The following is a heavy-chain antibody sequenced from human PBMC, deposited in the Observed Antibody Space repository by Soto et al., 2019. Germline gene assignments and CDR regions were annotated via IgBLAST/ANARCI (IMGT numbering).Heavy chain of an antibody. V-gene: IGHV3-64*01. J-gene: IGHJ4*02. CDR3: ARGRVEDSSGWATYFDY. Sequence: EVQLVESGGGLVQPGGSLRLSCAASGFTFSGYSMFWVRQAPGKGLEYVSAINTNGVNTFYAKSVKGRFNISRDNSKNTMDLQKGGLRAEDMAVYYCARGRVEDSSGWATYFDYWGQGTLVTVSS. CDR2: INTNGVNT. D-gene: IGHD6-19*01. CDR1: GFTFSGYS.